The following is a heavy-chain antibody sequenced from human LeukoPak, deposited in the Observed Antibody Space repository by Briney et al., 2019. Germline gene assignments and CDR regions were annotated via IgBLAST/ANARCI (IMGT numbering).Heavy chain of an antibody. V-gene: IGHV3-11*04. Sequence: GGSLRLSCAASGFTFSDNYMTWVRQAPGKGLEWLSYISGNGGVIQYADSVKGRFTISRDNTKNLLYLQMDSLRVEDTAIYYCARDPRTVRIWGQGTLVTVSS. CDR2: ISGNGGVI. CDR1: GFTFSDNY. CDR3: ARDPRTVRI. D-gene: IGHD1-1*01. J-gene: IGHJ4*02.